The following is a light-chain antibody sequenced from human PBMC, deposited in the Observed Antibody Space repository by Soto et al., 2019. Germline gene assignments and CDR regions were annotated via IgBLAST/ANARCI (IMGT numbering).Light chain of an antibody. J-gene: IGKJ4*01. Sequence: IRLTQSPSFLCASVGDTVTLTCLASQGISSYLAWYQQKPGKAPKLLIYPASTLQSGVPSRISGSGSGTEFTLTISSLQPEDFATYYCQQLNSYPRTFGGGTKVDIK. CDR1: QGISSY. V-gene: IGKV1-9*01. CDR2: PAS. CDR3: QQLNSYPRT.